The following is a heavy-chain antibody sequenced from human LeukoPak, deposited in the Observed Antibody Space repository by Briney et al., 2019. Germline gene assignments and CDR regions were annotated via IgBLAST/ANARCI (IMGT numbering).Heavy chain of an antibody. CDR1: GFTFSRYG. D-gene: IGHD3-10*01. CDR3: ARAQTYYGSGSYLY. CDR2: ISSSSSTV. Sequence: PGGSLRLSCAASGFTFSRYGMNWVRQAPGKGLEWVSYISSSSSTVYYADSLKGRFTISRDNAKNSLYLQMNSLRDEDTAVYYCARAQTYYGSGSYLYWGQGTLVTVSS. V-gene: IGHV3-48*02. J-gene: IGHJ4*02.